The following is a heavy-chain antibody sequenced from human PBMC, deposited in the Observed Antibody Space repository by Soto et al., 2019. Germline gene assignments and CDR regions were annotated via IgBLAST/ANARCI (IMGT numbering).Heavy chain of an antibody. CDR3: AKALYGSSSSPIDF. J-gene: IGHJ4*02. V-gene: IGHV3-9*01. CDR1: GFTFDDYA. Sequence: EVQLVESGGGLVQPGRSLRLSCAASGFTFDDYAMHWVRQAPGKGLEWVSYITWNSVYTGYADSVKGRFTISRDNANNSLYLQMNSLKPEDTVFYYCAKALYGSSSSPIDFWGQGTLVTVSS. D-gene: IGHD6-13*01. CDR2: ITWNSVYT.